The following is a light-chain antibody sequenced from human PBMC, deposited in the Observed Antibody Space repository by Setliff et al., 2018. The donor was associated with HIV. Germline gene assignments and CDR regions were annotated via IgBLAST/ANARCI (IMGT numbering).Light chain of an antibody. CDR3: TSYTRDNTITRV. CDR2: EVS. J-gene: IGLJ1*01. Sequence: QSVLTQPASVSGSPGQSITISCTGTSSDVGGYNWVSWYQQHPGKAPKLMIYEVSNRPSGVSNRFSGSKSGSTASLTISGLQAGDEADYYCTSYTRDNTITRVFGTGTKVTV. CDR1: SSDVGGYNW. V-gene: IGLV2-14*01.